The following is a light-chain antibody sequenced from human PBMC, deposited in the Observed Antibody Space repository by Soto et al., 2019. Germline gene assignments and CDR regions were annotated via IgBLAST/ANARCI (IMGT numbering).Light chain of an antibody. J-gene: IGKJ3*01. Sequence: EIVLTQSPGTLSLSPGERATLSCRASQSVSSDYLAWYQLKPGQAPRLLIYGASSRATDIPDRFSGSGSGTDFTLTISRLEPEDFAVYCCQQYDRSLPFTFGPGTKVDI. V-gene: IGKV3-20*01. CDR2: GAS. CDR3: QQYDRSLPFT. CDR1: QSVSSDY.